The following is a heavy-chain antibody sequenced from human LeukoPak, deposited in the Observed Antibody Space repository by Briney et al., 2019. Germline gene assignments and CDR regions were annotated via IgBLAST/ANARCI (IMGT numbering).Heavy chain of an antibody. CDR3: AKREYSSSWYYFDY. V-gene: IGHV3-23*01. D-gene: IGHD6-13*01. CDR2: ISGSGGST. J-gene: IGHJ4*02. CDR1: GFTFSSYA. Sequence: GGSLRLSCAPPGFTFSSYAMSRVRQAPGKRLGWVSAISGSGGSTYYADSVKGRFTISRDNAKNTLYLQMNSLRAEDTAVYDCAKREYSSSWYYFDYWGQGTLVTVSS.